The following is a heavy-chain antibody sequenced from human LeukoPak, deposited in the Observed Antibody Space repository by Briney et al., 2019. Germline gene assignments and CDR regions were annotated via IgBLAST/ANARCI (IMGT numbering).Heavy chain of an antibody. Sequence: GGSLRLSCAASGFAVSTNYLSWVRQAAGKGLEWVSVIYSDGSTYYTDSVKGRFTISRDNSKNTLYLQMNSLRPEDTAVYYCARDQRSESYYPWGWFDPWGQGTLVTVSS. D-gene: IGHD1-26*01. J-gene: IGHJ5*02. CDR1: GFAVSTNY. CDR2: IYSDGST. V-gene: IGHV3-66*02. CDR3: ARDQRSESYYPWGWFDP.